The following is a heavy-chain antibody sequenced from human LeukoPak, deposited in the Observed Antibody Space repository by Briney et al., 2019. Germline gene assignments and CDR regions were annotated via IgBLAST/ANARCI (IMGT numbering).Heavy chain of an antibody. CDR3: AGSRGGDGYYLGWFDP. CDR1: GYTFTGYY. J-gene: IGHJ5*02. CDR2: INPNSGGT. V-gene: IGHV1-2*02. D-gene: IGHD5-24*01. Sequence: GASVKVSCKASGYTFTGYYMHWVRQAPGQGLEWMGWINPNSGGTNYAQKFQGRVTMTRDTSISTAYMELSRLRSDDTAVYYCAGSRGGDGYYLGWFDPWGQGTLVTVSS.